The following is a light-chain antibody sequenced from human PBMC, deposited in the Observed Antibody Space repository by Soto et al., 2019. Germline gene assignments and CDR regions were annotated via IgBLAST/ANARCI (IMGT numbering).Light chain of an antibody. J-gene: IGLJ3*02. CDR1: NSNIGAGYD. CDR3: QSYDSSLSGSV. CDR2: GNS. V-gene: IGLV1-40*01. Sequence: QSVLTQPPSVSGAPGQRVTISCTGSNSNIGAGYDVHWYQQLPGTAPKLLIYGNSNRPSGVPDRFSGSKSGTSATLTITGLQAEDEADYYCQSYDSSLSGSVFGGGTTVTVL.